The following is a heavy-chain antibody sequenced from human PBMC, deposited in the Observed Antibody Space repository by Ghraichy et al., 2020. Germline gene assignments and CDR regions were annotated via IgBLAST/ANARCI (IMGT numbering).Heavy chain of an antibody. CDR1: GITFSNYA. Sequence: GGSLRLSCAASGITFSNYAMSWVRQAPGKGLEWVSSISGSGGTTYYADSVKGRFTISRDNSKNTLYLQINGLRVEDTAIYYCAKDRSTFTYCGQGSLVTVSS. CDR3: AKDRSTFTY. CDR2: ISGSGGTT. V-gene: IGHV3-23*01. J-gene: IGHJ4*02.